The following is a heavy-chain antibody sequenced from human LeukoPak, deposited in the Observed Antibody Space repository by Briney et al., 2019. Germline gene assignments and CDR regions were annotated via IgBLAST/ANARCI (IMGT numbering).Heavy chain of an antibody. CDR3: ARGGQARLLWFGELSARLLDY. D-gene: IGHD3-10*01. J-gene: IGHJ4*02. Sequence: ASVKVSCKASGYTFTSYDINWVRQATGQGLEWMGWMNPNSGNTGYAQKFQGRVTMTRNTSISTAYMELSSLRSEDTAVYYCARGGQARLLWFGELSARLLDYWGQGTLVTAPS. CDR1: GYTFTSYD. V-gene: IGHV1-8*01. CDR2: MNPNSGNT.